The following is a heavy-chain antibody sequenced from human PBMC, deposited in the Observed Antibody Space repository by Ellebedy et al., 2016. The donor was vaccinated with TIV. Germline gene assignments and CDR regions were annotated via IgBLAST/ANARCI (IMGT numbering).Heavy chain of an antibody. D-gene: IGHD6-19*01. J-gene: IGHJ5*02. V-gene: IGHV4-39*01. CDR2: IYYSGST. CDR1: GASFSSRSYY. CDR3: ARMRGVAGPRWFDP. Sequence: MPSETLSLTCTVSGASFSSRSYYWGWIRQPPGKGLEWIGNIYYSGSTYYSPSLKSRVTISVDTSKNQFSLTVTSVTAADTAVYFCARMRGVAGPRWFDPWGPGTQVIVSS.